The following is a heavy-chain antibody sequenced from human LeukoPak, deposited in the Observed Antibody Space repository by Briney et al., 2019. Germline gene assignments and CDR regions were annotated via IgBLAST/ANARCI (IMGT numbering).Heavy chain of an antibody. D-gene: IGHD1-1*01. CDR2: IAAAGDT. CDR3: TRGTDGFDP. V-gene: IGHV3-13*01. CDR1: GFTFSRSD. Sequence: GGSLRLSCAASGFTFSRSDMHGVRQAQGKGLEWVSAIAAAGDTFYSGSVKGRFTISRENAKNSVYLQMNSLRAGDTAVYYCTRGTDGFDPWGQGTLVTVSS. J-gene: IGHJ5*02.